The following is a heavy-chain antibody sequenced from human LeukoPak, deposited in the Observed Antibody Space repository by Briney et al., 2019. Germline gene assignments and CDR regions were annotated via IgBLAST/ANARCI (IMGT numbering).Heavy chain of an antibody. Sequence: SETLSLTCTVSGGSISSYYWSWIRQPPGKGLEWIGYIYYSGSTNYNPSLKSRVTISVDTSENQFSLKLSSVTAADTAVYYCATISYDFWSGNLATWFDPWGQGTLVTVSS. D-gene: IGHD3-3*01. V-gene: IGHV4-59*01. CDR1: GGSISSYY. CDR3: ATISYDFWSGNLATWFDP. CDR2: IYYSGST. J-gene: IGHJ5*02.